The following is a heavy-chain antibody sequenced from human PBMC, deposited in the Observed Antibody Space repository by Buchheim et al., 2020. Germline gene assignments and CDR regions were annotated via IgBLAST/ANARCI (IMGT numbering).Heavy chain of an antibody. CDR2: ITGSSGTI. CDR3: ARGYGNYGMDV. Sequence: EVQLVESGGGLVQPGGSLRLSCAASGFTFRTYTMNWVRQAPGRGLEWVSYITGSSGTIYYADSVKGRFTVSRDNARNSLYLQMSSLRGEDTAVYYCARGYGNYGMDVWGQGTT. CDR1: GFTFRTYT. D-gene: IGHD1-1*01. V-gene: IGHV3-48*04. J-gene: IGHJ6*02.